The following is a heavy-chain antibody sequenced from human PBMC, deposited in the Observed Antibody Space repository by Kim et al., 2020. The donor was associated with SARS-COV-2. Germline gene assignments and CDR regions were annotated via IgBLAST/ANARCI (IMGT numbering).Heavy chain of an antibody. J-gene: IGHJ4*02. Sequence: SETLSLTCAVYGGSFSGYYWSWIRQPPGKGLEWIGEINHSGSTNYNPSLKSRVTISVDTSKNQFSLKLSSVTAADTAVYYCARASSWTGGSFDYWGQGTLVTVSS. CDR2: INHSGST. CDR3: ARASSWTGGSFDY. V-gene: IGHV4-34*01. D-gene: IGHD6-13*01. CDR1: GGSFSGYY.